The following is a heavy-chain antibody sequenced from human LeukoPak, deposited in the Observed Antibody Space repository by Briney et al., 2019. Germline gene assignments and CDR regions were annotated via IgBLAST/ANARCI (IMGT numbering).Heavy chain of an antibody. CDR2: IYYSGST. CDR3: ASPNSGIGCYPFDY. J-gene: IGHJ4*02. Sequence: SETLSLTCTVSDGAISSYYWRWIRQPPGKGLEWIGYIYYSGSTNYNPSLKSRVTISVDTSKNQFSLKLSSVTAADTAVYYCASPNSGIGCYPFDYWGQGTLVTVSS. V-gene: IGHV4-59*08. CDR1: DGAISSYY. D-gene: IGHD3-22*01.